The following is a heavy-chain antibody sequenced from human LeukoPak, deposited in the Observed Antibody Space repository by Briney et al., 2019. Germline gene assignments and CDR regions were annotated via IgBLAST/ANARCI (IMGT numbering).Heavy chain of an antibody. V-gene: IGHV3-7*04. D-gene: IGHD3-16*01. CDR1: GFTLSTYW. CDR3: ARDRGDFDY. CDR2: IHQHGSEK. J-gene: IGHJ4*02. Sequence: GGSLRLSCAASGFTLSTYWMSSVRQAPGKGLEWVANIHQHGSEKYYVDYVKGRFTISRDNAKNSLYLQMNSLRAEDTAVYYCARDRGDFDYWRQGTLVSVS.